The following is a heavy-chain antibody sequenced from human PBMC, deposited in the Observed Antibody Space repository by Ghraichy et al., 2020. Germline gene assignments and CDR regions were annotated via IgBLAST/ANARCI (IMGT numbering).Heavy chain of an antibody. Sequence: SETLSLTCTVSGGSISSYYWSWVRQPPGKGLEWIGYIYYSGSTNYNPSLKSRVTISVDTSKNQFSLKLSSVTAADTAVYYCARDRTYYDILTGYRADAFDIWGQGTMVTVSS. CDR1: GGSISSYY. J-gene: IGHJ3*02. V-gene: IGHV4-59*01. CDR2: IYYSGST. CDR3: ARDRTYYDILTGYRADAFDI. D-gene: IGHD3-9*01.